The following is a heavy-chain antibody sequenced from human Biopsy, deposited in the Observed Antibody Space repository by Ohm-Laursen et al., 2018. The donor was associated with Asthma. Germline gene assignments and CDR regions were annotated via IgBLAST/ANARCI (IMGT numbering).Heavy chain of an antibody. D-gene: IGHD4-17*01. Sequence: SLRLSCTAPGFAVSRDHMFWVRQAPGKGLEWVSVIYSGGTSHTADSVRGRFTISRDYSKNTLYLQMHSLRAEDTAVYYCTRTTTVTTTYAMDVWGRGTTVTVSS. V-gene: IGHV3-53*01. CDR1: GFAVSRDH. CDR2: IYSGGTS. J-gene: IGHJ6*02. CDR3: TRTTTVTTTYAMDV.